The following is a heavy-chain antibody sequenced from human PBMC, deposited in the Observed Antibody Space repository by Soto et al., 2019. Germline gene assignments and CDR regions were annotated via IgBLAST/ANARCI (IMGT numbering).Heavy chain of an antibody. V-gene: IGHV4-39*01. CDR1: GCSVSSSSYY. Sequence: PSETLALTCTVSGCSVSSSSYYGGWIRQPPGKGLEWIGTFHYSGRTYYSPSLESRVTISVDTSKNQFSLKVSSVAAADTAVFYCARLAGYCSGTSCHGYYGMDVWGQGTTVTVSS. D-gene: IGHD2-2*01. J-gene: IGHJ6*02. CDR3: ARLAGYCSGTSCHGYYGMDV. CDR2: FHYSGRT.